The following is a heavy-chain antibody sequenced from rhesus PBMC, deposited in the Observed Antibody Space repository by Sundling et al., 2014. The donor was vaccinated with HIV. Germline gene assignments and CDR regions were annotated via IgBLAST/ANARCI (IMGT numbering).Heavy chain of an antibody. J-gene: IGHJ4*01. D-gene: IGHD3-9*01. CDR3: ARGPYYEDDYGYYYTGFDY. Sequence: AEKFQGRVTITADTSTRTAYMELSSLRSEDTAVYYCARGPYYEDDYGYYYTGFDYWGQGVLVTVSS. V-gene: IGHV1-198*01.